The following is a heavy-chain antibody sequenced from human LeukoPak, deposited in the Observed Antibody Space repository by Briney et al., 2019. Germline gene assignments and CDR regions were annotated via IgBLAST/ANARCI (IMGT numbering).Heavy chain of an antibody. V-gene: IGHV4-59*12. J-gene: IGHJ4*02. Sequence: SETLSLTCTVSGVSISSYYWSWIRQPPGKGLEWVGYIYYSGSTNYNPSLKSRVTISVDTSKNQFSLKLSSVTAADTAVYYCAREFVLRYFDWLSRNFDYWGQGTLVTVSS. CDR2: IYYSGST. D-gene: IGHD3-9*01. CDR1: GVSISSYY. CDR3: AREFVLRYFDWLSRNFDY.